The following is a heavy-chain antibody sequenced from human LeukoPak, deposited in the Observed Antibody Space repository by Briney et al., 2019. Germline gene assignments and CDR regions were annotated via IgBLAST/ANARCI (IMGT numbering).Heavy chain of an antibody. V-gene: IGHV1-18*01. CDR2: ISTNNGKT. CDR1: GYTFTTYG. D-gene: IGHD2-15*01. Sequence: ASVKVSCKASGYTFTTYGIHWVRQAPGQGLEWMGWISTNNGKTNYAQNLQDRVSMTADRSTSTAYVELRSLRSDDTAVYYCARSVRGCTANTCYSAFDYWGQGSLVTVSS. J-gene: IGHJ4*02. CDR3: ARSVRGCTANTCYSAFDY.